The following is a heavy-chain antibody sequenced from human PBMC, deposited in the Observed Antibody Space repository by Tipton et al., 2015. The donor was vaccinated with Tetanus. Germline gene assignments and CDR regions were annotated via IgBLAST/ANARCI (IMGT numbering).Heavy chain of an antibody. CDR1: GFTVSSNY. D-gene: IGHD2-2*01. V-gene: IGHV4-34*01. CDR2: INHSGST. Sequence: LRLSCAASGFTVSSNYMSWVRQAPGKGLEWIGEINHSGSTNYNPSLKSRVTISVDTSKNQFSLKVSSVTAADTAVYYCARKPAADAYYYGMDVWSQGTTVTVSS. CDR3: ARKPAADAYYYGMDV. J-gene: IGHJ6*02.